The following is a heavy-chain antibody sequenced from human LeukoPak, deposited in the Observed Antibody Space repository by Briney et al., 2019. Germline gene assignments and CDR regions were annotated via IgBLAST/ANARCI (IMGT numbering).Heavy chain of an antibody. CDR2: ISYDGSNK. J-gene: IGHJ4*02. CDR3: ARDLGRTYYYGSGSYSH. V-gene: IGHV3-30-3*01. CDR1: GFTFSSYA. Sequence: GGSLRLPCAASGFTFSSYAMHWVRQAPGKGLEWVAVISYDGSNKYYADSVKGRFTISRDNSKNTLYLQMNSLRAEDTAVYYCARDLGRTYYYGSGSYSHWGQGTLVTVSS. D-gene: IGHD3-10*01.